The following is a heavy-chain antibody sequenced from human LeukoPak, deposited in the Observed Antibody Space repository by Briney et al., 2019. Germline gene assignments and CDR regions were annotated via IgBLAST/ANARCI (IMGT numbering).Heavy chain of an antibody. D-gene: IGHD6-13*01. V-gene: IGHV3-74*01. CDR1: GFTFSNYW. Sequence: GGSLRLSCAASGFTFSNYWMHWVRQAPGKGLVWVSRINSDVINTSYADSVKGRFTISRDNAKNTLNLQMNSLRAEDTAVYYCARGSYTSTWFWGQGTLVTVSS. CDR3: ARGSYTSTWF. J-gene: IGHJ4*02. CDR2: INSDVINT.